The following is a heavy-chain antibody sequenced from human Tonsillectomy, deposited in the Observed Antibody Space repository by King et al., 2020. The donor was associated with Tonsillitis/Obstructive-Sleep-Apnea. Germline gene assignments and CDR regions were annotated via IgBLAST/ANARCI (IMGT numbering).Heavy chain of an antibody. D-gene: IGHD5-24*01. Sequence: VRLVESGGGLIQPGGSLRLSCAASGLTVMANYMTWVRQAPGKGLEWVSIIYAAGSANYADSVTGRFTISRDNSKNTVHLHMKSLRDEDTAVYYCASGETWLSTWGQGTLVTVSS. J-gene: IGHJ5*02. CDR3: ASGETWLST. V-gene: IGHV3-53*01. CDR1: GLTVMANY. CDR2: IYAAGSA.